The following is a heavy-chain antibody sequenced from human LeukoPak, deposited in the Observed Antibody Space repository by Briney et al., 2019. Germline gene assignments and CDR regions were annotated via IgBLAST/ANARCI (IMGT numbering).Heavy chain of an antibody. J-gene: IGHJ4*02. CDR3: ARAVAGGNFDY. Sequence: EASVKVSCKASGGTFSSYAISWVRQAPGQGLEWMGGFIPIFGTANYAQKFQGRVTITADESTSTAYMELSSLRSEDTAVYYCARAVAGGNFDYWGQGTLVTVSS. V-gene: IGHV1-69*13. D-gene: IGHD6-19*01. CDR1: GGTFSSYA. CDR2: FIPIFGTA.